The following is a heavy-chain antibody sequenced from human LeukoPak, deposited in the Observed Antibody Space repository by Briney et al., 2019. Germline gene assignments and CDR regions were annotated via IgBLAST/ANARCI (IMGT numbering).Heavy chain of an antibody. V-gene: IGHV3-23*01. CDR2: ISASGGNT. CDR3: AKDQAVIIKYYFDY. J-gene: IGHJ4*02. D-gene: IGHD3-3*01. Sequence: GGPLGLSCAASGFTFSTYAMSWVRQAPGKGLEWVSAISASGGNTYYADSVKGRFTISRDNSKNTLYLQLNSLKAEDTAVYYCAKDQAVIIKYYFDYWGQGTLVTVSS. CDR1: GFTFSTYA.